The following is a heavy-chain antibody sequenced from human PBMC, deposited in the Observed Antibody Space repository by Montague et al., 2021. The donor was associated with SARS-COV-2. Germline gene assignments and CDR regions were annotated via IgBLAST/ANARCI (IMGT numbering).Heavy chain of an antibody. CDR3: TSGREGNYNVMDV. Sequence: CAISGDNVSSNSATWNWVRQSPSRGLEWLGRTYYRSRWYNDYAVXXRCRVTINPDTSKNQFSLQLNSVTPEDTAIYYCTSGREGNYNVMDVWGQGTTVTVSS. CDR1: GDNVSSNSAT. CDR2: TYYRSRWYN. J-gene: IGHJ6*02. D-gene: IGHD1-1*01. V-gene: IGHV6-1*01.